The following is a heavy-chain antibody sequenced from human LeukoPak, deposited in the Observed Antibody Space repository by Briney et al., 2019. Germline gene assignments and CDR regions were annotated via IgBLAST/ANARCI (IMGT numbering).Heavy chain of an antibody. CDR3: ARDLGYQDY. D-gene: IGHD2-2*01. CDR1: GYIFTAHY. J-gene: IGHJ4*02. CDR2: INIKTGAT. V-gene: IGHV1-2*02. Sequence: ASVKVSCKASGYIFTAHYIQWVRQAPGQGLQWMGWINIKTGATNYAQMFQGRVTMTRDTSISTVYMELSRLTSNDTAVYYCARDLGYQDYWGQGTLVTVSS.